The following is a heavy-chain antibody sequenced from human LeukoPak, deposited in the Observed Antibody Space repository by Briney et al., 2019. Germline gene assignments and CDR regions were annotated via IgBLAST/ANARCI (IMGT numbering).Heavy chain of an antibody. CDR1: GGSISSSNW. J-gene: IGHJ5*02. CDR2: IYHSGST. D-gene: IGHD3-10*01. V-gene: IGHV4-4*02. CDR3: ARAQSGAGGFDP. Sequence: SETLSLTCAVSGGSISSSNWWSWVRPPPGKGLEWIGEIYHSGSTNYNPSLKSRVTISVDKSKNQFSLKLSSVTAADTAVYYYARAQSGAGGFDPWGQGTLVTVSS.